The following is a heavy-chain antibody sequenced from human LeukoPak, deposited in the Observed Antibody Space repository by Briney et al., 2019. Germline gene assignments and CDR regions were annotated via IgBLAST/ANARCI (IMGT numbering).Heavy chain of an antibody. CDR3: ARIEYSSSSLYYYYGMDV. J-gene: IGHJ6*02. D-gene: IGHD6-6*01. Sequence: SETLSLTCTVSGGSISTYYWSWIRQHPGKGLEWIGYIYYSGSTYYNPSLKSRVTISVDTSKNQFSLKLSSVTAADTAVYYCARIEYSSSSLYYYYGMDVWGQGTTVTVSS. CDR1: GGSISTYY. V-gene: IGHV4-59*06. CDR2: IYYSGST.